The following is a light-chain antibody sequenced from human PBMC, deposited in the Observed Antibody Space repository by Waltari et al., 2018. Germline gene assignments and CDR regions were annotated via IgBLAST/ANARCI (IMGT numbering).Light chain of an antibody. CDR2: QAF. J-gene: IGKJ1*01. CDR1: QSIRRW. Sequence: DIQMTQSPSTLSASVGDRVTITCRASQSIRRWLAWYQQKPGKAPKLLIYQAFRLASGVPSRFSGSGSGTEFTLTINSLQPDDFASYYCQQYDSSPWTFGQGTKVEVK. V-gene: IGKV1-5*03. CDR3: QQYDSSPWT.